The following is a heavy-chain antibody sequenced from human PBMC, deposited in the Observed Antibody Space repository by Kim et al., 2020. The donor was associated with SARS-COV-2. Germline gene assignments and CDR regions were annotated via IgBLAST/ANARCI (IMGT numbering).Heavy chain of an antibody. CDR2: INHSGST. CDR1: GGSFSGYY. D-gene: IGHD1-26*01. CDR3: ARGHWELLTSVAFDI. Sequence: SETLSLTCAVYGGSFSGYYWSWIRQPPGKGLEWIGEINHSGSTNYNPSLKSRVTISVDTSKNQFSLKLSSVTAADTAVYYCARGHWELLTSVAFDIWGQGTMVTVSS. J-gene: IGHJ3*02. V-gene: IGHV4-34*01.